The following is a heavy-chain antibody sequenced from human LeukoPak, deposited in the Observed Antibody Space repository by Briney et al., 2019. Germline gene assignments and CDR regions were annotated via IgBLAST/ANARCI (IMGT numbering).Heavy chain of an antibody. CDR2: ISAYNGNT. J-gene: IGHJ4*02. D-gene: IGHD1-26*01. CDR3: ARDHVVGAYYFDY. Sequence: GASVKVSCKASGYTFTGQFLHWVRQAPGQGLEWMGWISAYNGNTNYAQKLQGRVTMTTDTSTSTAYMELRSLRSDDTAVYYCARDHVVGAYYFDYWGQGTLVTVSS. CDR1: GYTFTGQF. V-gene: IGHV1-18*01.